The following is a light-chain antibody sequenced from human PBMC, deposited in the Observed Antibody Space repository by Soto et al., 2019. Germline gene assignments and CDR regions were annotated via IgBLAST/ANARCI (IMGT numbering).Light chain of an antibody. Sequence: QSVLTQPASVSGSPGQSITISCTGTSNDVGAYKYVSWYQQQPGKAPKVMIYDVSYRPSWVSNRFSGSKSANTAYMTISGLQAEDEYDYYCASKRDTGRVFGGGTKLTVL. CDR1: SNDVGAYKY. V-gene: IGLV2-14*03. CDR2: DVS. CDR3: ASKRDTGRV. J-gene: IGLJ3*02.